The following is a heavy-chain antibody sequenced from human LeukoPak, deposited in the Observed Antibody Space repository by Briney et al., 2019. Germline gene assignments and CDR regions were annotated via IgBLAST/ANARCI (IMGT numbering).Heavy chain of an antibody. J-gene: IGHJ4*02. CDR2: IYYSGST. CDR3: ARDSSGVAGIDY. D-gene: IGHD6-19*01. V-gene: IGHV4-59*01. CDR1: GGSISSYY. Sequence: SETLSLTCTVSGGSISSYYWSWIRQPPGKGLEWIGYIYYSGSTNYNPSLKSRVTISVDTSKNQFSLKLSSVTAADTAVYYCARDSSGVAGIDYRGQGTLVTVSS.